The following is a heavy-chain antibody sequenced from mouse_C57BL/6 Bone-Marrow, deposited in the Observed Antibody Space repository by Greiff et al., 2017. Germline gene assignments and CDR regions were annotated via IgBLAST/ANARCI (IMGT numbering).Heavy chain of an antibody. Sequence: EVKRVESGGGLVKPGGSLKLSCAASGFTFSSYAMSWVRQTPEKRLEWVATISDGGSYTYYPDNVKGRFTISRDNAKNNLYLQMSHLKSEDTAMYYCARDPSSGWFAYWGQGTLVTVSA. CDR2: ISDGGSYT. J-gene: IGHJ3*01. CDR3: ARDPSSGWFAY. CDR1: GFTFSSYA. V-gene: IGHV5-4*01. D-gene: IGHD3-2*02.